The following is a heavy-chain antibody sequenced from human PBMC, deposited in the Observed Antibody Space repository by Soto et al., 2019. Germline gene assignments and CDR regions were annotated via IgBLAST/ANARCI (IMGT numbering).Heavy chain of an antibody. D-gene: IGHD2-15*01. Sequence: QITLKESGPTLVKPTQTITLTCTFAGFSLTTTGVGVGWIRQPPGKALEWLAITYWYDDKRYSPSLKSRLTITKDSSTTQARLTMTNMAPLDTATWFGAHTADLVSGGTCYYHRFYVWGQGPVATVYS. CDR2: TYWYDDK. V-gene: IGHV2-5*01. CDR3: AHTADLVSGGTCYYHRFYV. J-gene: IGHJ1*01. CDR1: GFSLTTTGVG.